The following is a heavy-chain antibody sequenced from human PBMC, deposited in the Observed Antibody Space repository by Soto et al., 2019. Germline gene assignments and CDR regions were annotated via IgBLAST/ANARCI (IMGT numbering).Heavy chain of an antibody. D-gene: IGHD3-10*01. V-gene: IGHV3-7*01. CDR1: GFTFSNYW. CDR2: IKQDGSEK. CDR3: ARGGVLWHCNWFDR. J-gene: IGHJ5*02. Sequence: GGSLRLSCAAAGFTFSNYWMSWVRQAPGKGLAWVANIKQDGSEKYYVDSVKGRFTISRDNAKNSRYLQMNSLRAEDTAVYYCARGGVLWHCNWFDRWGQGTLVTVCS.